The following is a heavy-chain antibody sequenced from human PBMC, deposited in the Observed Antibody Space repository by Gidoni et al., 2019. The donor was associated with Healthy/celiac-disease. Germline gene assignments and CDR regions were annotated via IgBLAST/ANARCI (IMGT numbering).Heavy chain of an antibody. V-gene: IGHV3-48*01. D-gene: IGHD2-21*02. J-gene: IGHJ4*02. CDR2: ISSSSSTI. CDR3: ARGLRPTGYYFDY. Sequence: EGQLVESGGGLVQPGGSLRLPCAASGFPFSSYSMNWVRQAPGKGLGWVSYISSSSSTIYYADSVKGRFTISRDNAKNSLYLQMNSLRAEDTAVYYCARGLRPTGYYFDYWGQGTLVTVSS. CDR1: GFPFSSYS.